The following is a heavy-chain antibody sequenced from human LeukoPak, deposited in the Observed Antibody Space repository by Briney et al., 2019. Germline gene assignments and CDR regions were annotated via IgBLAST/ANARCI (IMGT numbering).Heavy chain of an antibody. CDR3: ARAVSYGSGTYSWFDP. CDR2: INPNSGGT. D-gene: IGHD3-10*01. V-gene: IGHV1-2*02. Sequence: ASVKVSCKASGYTFTGYYMHWVRQAPGQGLEWMGWINPNSGGTNYAQKFQGRVTMTRDTSISTAYMELSRLRSDDTAVYYCARAVSYGSGTYSWFDPWGQGTLVTVSS. CDR1: GYTFTGYY. J-gene: IGHJ5*02.